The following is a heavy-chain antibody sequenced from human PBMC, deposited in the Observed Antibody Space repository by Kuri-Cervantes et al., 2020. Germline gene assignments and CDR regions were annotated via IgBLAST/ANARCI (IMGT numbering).Heavy chain of an antibody. Sequence: SETLSLTCAVSGYSISSGYYWGWIRQPPGEGLERIGEINHSASTNYNPSLKSRVTISVDTSKNQFSLKLSSVTAADTAVYYCASRSPKSRSTYYSMISHYMDVWGKGTTVTVSS. CDR3: ASRSPKSRSTYYSMISHYMDV. D-gene: IGHD3-22*01. J-gene: IGHJ6*03. V-gene: IGHV4-38-2*01. CDR2: INHSAST. CDR1: GYSISSGYY.